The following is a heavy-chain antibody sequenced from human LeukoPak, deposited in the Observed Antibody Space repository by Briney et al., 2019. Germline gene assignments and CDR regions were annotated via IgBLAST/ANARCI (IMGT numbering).Heavy chain of an antibody. V-gene: IGHV3-23*01. J-gene: IGHJ4*02. CDR1: GFTFSSYA. CDR3: AKGYCSGTSCYSGLD. D-gene: IGHD2-2*01. CDR2: ISGSGGST. Sequence: GGSLRLSCAASGFTFSSYAVSWVRQAPGKGLEWVSAISGSGGSTYYADSVKGRFTISRDNSKNTLYLQMNSLRAEDTAVYYCAKGYCSGTSCYSGLDWGQGTLVTVSS.